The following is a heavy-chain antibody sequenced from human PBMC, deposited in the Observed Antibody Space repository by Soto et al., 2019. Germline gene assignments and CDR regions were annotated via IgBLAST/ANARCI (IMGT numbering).Heavy chain of an antibody. Sequence: GGSLRLSCAASGFTLSSYWMHWVRQAPGEGLVWVSRINSDGSSISYADSVKGRFTFSRDNAKNTLYLQMNSLRAEDTAVYYCARVWNYFDYWGQGTLVTVSS. CDR1: GFTLSSYW. CDR2: INSDGSSI. V-gene: IGHV3-74*01. D-gene: IGHD1-20*01. CDR3: ARVWNYFDY. J-gene: IGHJ4*02.